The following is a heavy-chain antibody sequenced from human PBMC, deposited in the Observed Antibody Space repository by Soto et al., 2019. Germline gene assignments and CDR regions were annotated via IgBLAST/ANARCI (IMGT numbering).Heavy chain of an antibody. CDR1: GVTFSTYW. CDR3: ARGAGGFDY. J-gene: IGHJ4*02. V-gene: IGHV3-74*01. Sequence: EVQLVESGGGLVQPGGYLRVSCAASGVTFSTYWMHWVRQAPGKGLVWVSHITSDGTITTYADSVKGRFTISRDNAKNTLSLQMNSLRAEDTAVYYCARGAGGFDYWGQGTLVTVSS. CDR2: ITSDGTIT. D-gene: IGHD6-13*01.